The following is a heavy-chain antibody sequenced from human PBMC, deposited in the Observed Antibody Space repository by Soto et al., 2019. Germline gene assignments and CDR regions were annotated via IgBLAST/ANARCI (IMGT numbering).Heavy chain of an antibody. V-gene: IGHV1-46*01. Sequence: IRGGRQAHRHGLEWMGIINPNGGSTRFAQTFQGRITMTRDTSTSTVYMELRSLRSEDTAIYYCARSSAGVFGIIIDGSNWLAPRGQGSLVPGFS. CDR2: INPNGGST. J-gene: IGHJ5*02. D-gene: IGHD3-16*02. CDR3: ARSSAGVFGIIIDGSNWLAP.